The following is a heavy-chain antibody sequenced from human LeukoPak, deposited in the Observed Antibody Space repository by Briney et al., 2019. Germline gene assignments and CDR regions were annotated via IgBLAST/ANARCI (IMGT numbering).Heavy chain of an antibody. V-gene: IGHV3-11*04. CDR2: ISSSGSTI. Sequence: GGSLRLSCAASGFTFSDHYMNWVRQAPGKGLEWVSYISSSGSTIYYADSVKGRFTISRDNAKNSLYLQMNSLRAEDTAVYYCAELGITMIGGVWGKGTTVTISS. J-gene: IGHJ6*04. CDR3: AELGITMIGGV. D-gene: IGHD3-10*02. CDR1: GFTFSDHY.